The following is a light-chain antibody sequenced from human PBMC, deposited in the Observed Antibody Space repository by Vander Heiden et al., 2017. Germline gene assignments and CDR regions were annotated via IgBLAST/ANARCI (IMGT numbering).Light chain of an antibody. J-gene: IGKJ3*01. V-gene: IGKV1-39*01. Sequence: DIQMTQSPSSLSASVGDRVTITCRASQGIRKDLNWYQQKAGKAPKPVIAAAPTLRCGLHSRFSGSSSGTEFTLTISGLQPDDCATFYCQQSYRNPRTFGPGTKVEIK. CDR2: AAP. CDR3: QQSYRNPRT. CDR1: QGIRKD.